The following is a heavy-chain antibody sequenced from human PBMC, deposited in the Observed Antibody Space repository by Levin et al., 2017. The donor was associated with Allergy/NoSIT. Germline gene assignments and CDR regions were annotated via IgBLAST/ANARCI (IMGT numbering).Heavy chain of an antibody. CDR3: TRDVGNGWCLDY. D-gene: IGHD6-19*01. CDR1: GFTFSSYS. CDR2: ISSSSRHI. J-gene: IGHJ4*02. V-gene: IGHV3-21*01. Sequence: GGSLRLSCAASGFTFSSYSMNWVRQAPGKGLEWVSGISSSSRHIFYADSVRGRFTISRDNARNSLYLQMNSLRDEDTAVYYCTRDVGNGWCLDYWGQGALVTVSS.